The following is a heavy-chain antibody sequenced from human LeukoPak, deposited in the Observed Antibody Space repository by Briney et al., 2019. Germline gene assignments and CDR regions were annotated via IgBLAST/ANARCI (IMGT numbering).Heavy chain of an antibody. D-gene: IGHD3-10*01. J-gene: IGHJ6*03. CDR1: GGSISSHY. CDR3: ASADSANYYDSGRYFNYFYMDV. CDR2: VYYSGTT. V-gene: IGHV4-59*11. Sequence: SETLSLTCTVSGGSISSHYWSWIRQPPGKGLEFIGYVYYSGTTNFNPSLKSRVTISVDTSKNQFSLKLYSVTAADTAVYFCASADSANYYDSGRYFNYFYMDVWGRGTTVTVSS.